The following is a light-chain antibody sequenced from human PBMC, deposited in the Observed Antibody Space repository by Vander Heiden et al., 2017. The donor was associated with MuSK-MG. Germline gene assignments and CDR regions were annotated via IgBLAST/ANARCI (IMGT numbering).Light chain of an antibody. Sequence: DIQMTQSPTSLSASVGVRVTITCRASQSISSYLNWYQQKPGKAPKLLIYAASNLQSGVPSRFSGSGSGTDFTLTISSLQPEDFATYYCQQSSSTLWTFGQGTKLEIK. CDR3: QQSSSTLWT. CDR1: QSISSY. V-gene: IGKV1-39*01. J-gene: IGKJ2*02. CDR2: AAS.